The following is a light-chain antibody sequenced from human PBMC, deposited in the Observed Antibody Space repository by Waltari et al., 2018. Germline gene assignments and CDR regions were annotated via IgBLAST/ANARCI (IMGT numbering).Light chain of an antibody. CDR1: QSVSRA. V-gene: IGKV3-20*01. J-gene: IGKJ1*01. Sequence: EIVLTQSPGTLSLSPGERATLPCRASQSVSRALVWYQQKPGQAPRLLIYGASTRATGVPDRFSGSGSGTDFSLTISRLESEDFAVYYCQHNVRLPVSFGQGTKVEIK. CDR2: GAS. CDR3: QHNVRLPVS.